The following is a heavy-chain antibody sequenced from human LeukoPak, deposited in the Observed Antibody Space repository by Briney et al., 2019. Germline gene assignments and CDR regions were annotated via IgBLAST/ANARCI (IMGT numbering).Heavy chain of an antibody. V-gene: IGHV4-30-4*02. J-gene: IGHJ6*03. CDR2: IYYSGST. CDR1: GGSISSGDYY. Sequence: SETLSLTCTVSGGSISSGDYYWSWIRQPPGKGLEWIGYIYYSGSTYYNPSLKSRVTISVDTSKNQFSLKLSSVTAADTAVYYCARITGTFYMDVWGKGTTVTVSS. D-gene: IGHD1-20*01. CDR3: ARITGTFYMDV.